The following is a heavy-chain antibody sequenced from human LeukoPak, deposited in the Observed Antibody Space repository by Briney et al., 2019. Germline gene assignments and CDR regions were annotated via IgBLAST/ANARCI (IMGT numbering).Heavy chain of an antibody. CDR2: IWYDGSNK. CDR3: AKDRSPMVTTTGVFDY. J-gene: IGHJ4*02. Sequence: GGSLRLSCAASGFTFSSYGMHWVRQAPGKGLEWVAVIWYDGSNKYYADSVKGRFTISRDNSKNTLYLQMNSLRAEDTAVYYCAKDRSPMVTTTGVFDYWGQGTLVTVSS. D-gene: IGHD4-17*01. V-gene: IGHV3-33*06. CDR1: GFTFSSYG.